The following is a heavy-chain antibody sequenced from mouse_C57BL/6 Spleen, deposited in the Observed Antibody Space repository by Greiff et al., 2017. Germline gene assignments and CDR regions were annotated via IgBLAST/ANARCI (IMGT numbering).Heavy chain of an antibody. CDR3: AICSRITTVVAHWYFDV. J-gene: IGHJ1*03. D-gene: IGHD1-1*01. CDR1: GYTFTSYW. CDR2: IHPNSGST. Sequence: VQLQQPGAELVKPGASVKLSCKASGYTFTSYWMHWVKQRPGQGLEWIGMIHPNSGSTNYNEKFKSKATLTVDKSSSPAYMQLSSLTSEDSAVYYCAICSRITTVVAHWYFDVWGTGTTVTVSS. V-gene: IGHV1-64*01.